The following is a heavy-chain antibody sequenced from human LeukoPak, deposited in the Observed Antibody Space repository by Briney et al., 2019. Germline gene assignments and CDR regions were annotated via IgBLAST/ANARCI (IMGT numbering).Heavy chain of an antibody. CDR1: GFTFNNAW. D-gene: IGHD5-12*01. CDR2: IKSKTDGGTT. V-gene: IGHV3-15*01. Sequence: GGSLRLSCAASGFTFNNAWMSWVRQAPGKGLEWVGRIKSKTDGGTTDNAAPVKGRFTISRDDSKNTLFLQMNSLKTEDTAVYYCTGHKVAKVRSSKKITPPFYYYYYYMDVWGKGTTVTVSS. CDR3: TGHKVAKVRSSKKITPPFYYYYYYMDV. J-gene: IGHJ6*03.